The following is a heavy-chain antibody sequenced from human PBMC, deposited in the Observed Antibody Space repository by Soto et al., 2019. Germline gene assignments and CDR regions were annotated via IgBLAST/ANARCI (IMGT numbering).Heavy chain of an antibody. Sequence: SETLSLTCTVSGDSVSSGSYYWSWIRQPPGKGLEWIGYIYYSGSTNYTPSLKSRVTISVDTSKSQFSLKLSSVTAADTAVYYCARLRATWYYGMDVWGQGTTVTVSS. J-gene: IGHJ6*02. D-gene: IGHD5-12*01. V-gene: IGHV4-61*01. CDR1: GDSVSSGSYY. CDR3: ARLRATWYYGMDV. CDR2: IYYSGST.